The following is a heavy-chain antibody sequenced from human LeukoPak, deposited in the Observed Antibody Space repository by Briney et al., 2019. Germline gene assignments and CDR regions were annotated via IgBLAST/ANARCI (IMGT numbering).Heavy chain of an antibody. J-gene: IGHJ5*02. V-gene: IGHV1-46*01. CDR2: INTSGGST. CDR3: ARGHTIGVARGVMFDP. Sequence: ASVTVSCKASGYTLTNYYMHWVRQAPGQGLEWMGLINTSGGSTAYAQKFQGRVSMTRDTSTGTVFMELTNLRSEDTAVYSCARGHTIGVARGVMFDPWGQGTLVTVSS. CDR1: GYTLTNYY. D-gene: IGHD3-10*01.